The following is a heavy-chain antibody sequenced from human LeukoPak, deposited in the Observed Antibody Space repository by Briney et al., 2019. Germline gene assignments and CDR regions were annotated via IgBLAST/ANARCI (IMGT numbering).Heavy chain of an antibody. V-gene: IGHV3-23*01. Sequence: GGSLRLSCATSGFIFSTYALSWVRQAPGKGLEWASSISGSGGSTYHADSVKGRFAISRDSSKNTLYLQMNSLRAEDTAIYYCARVIRRAPGTGYFDYWGQGTLVTVS. J-gene: IGHJ4*02. D-gene: IGHD6-13*01. CDR1: GFIFSTYA. CDR2: ISGSGGST. CDR3: ARVIRRAPGTGYFDY.